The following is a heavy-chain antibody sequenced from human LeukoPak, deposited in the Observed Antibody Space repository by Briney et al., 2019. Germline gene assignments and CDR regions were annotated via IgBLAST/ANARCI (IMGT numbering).Heavy chain of an antibody. CDR3: ARAGAWDYSDSSGYHNAAFDI. V-gene: IGHV1-2*02. J-gene: IGHJ3*02. Sequence: ASVKVSCKASGYTSTDYYMHWVRQAPGQGLEWMGWINPSSGGTNYAQKFQGRVTVTRDTSISTAYMDLSRLRSDDTAVYYCARAGAWDYSDSSGYHNAAFDIWGQGTMVTVSS. D-gene: IGHD3-22*01. CDR1: GYTSTDYY. CDR2: INPSSGGT.